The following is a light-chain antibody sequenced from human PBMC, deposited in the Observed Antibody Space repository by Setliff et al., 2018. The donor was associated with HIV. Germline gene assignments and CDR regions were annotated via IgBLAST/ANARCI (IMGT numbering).Light chain of an antibody. V-gene: IGLV2-11*01. J-gene: IGLJ1*01. CDR2: DVS. Sequence: HSALTQPRSVSGSPGQSVTISCTGTSSDVGGYDFVSWYQQHPDKAPRLIVYDVSGWPSGVPDRFSGSKSGNTASLTISGLQAEDEADYYCCSYAGSYTFVFGTGTKVTVL. CDR3: CSYAGSYTFV. CDR1: SSDVGGYDF.